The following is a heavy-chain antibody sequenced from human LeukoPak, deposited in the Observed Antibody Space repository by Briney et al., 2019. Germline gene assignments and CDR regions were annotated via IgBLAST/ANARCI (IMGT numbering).Heavy chain of an antibody. Sequence: MASETLSLTCTVSGGSISSYYWSWIRQPAGKGLEWIGRIHTTGSTNYNPSPKSRVTMSVDTSKKQFSLKLTSVTAADTALYFCARGVGSFGDDPRDALDIWGQGTMVTVPS. CDR1: GGSISSYY. CDR3: ARGVGSFGDDPRDALDI. J-gene: IGHJ3*02. CDR2: IHTTGST. V-gene: IGHV4-4*07. D-gene: IGHD4-17*01.